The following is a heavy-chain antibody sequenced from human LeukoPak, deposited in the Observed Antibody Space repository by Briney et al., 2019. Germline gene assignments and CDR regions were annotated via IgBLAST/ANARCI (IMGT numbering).Heavy chain of an antibody. D-gene: IGHD2-2*01. J-gene: IGHJ4*02. Sequence: GGSLRLSCAASGFTFSSYSMNWVRQAPGKGLEWVSSISDNSNYIYYSDSVEGRFTISRDNAKNSLYLQMNSLRVEDAAVYYCANHFACGSTSCPPFDSWGQGTLVTVSS. V-gene: IGHV3-21*01. CDR3: ANHFACGSTSCPPFDS. CDR2: ISDNSNYI. CDR1: GFTFSSYS.